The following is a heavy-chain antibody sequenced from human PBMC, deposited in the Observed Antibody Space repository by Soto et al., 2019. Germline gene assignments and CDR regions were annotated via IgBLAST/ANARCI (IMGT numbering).Heavy chain of an antibody. V-gene: IGHV4-4*02. Sequence: SETLSLTCAVSGGSISSSNWWSWVRQPPGKGLEWIGEIYHSGSTNYNPSLKSRVTISVDKSKNQFSLKLSSVTAADTAVYYCARDSDGSSPGAGYWGQGTLVTVSS. D-gene: IGHD1-26*01. CDR3: ARDSDGSSPGAGY. CDR2: IYHSGST. J-gene: IGHJ4*02. CDR1: GGSISSSNW.